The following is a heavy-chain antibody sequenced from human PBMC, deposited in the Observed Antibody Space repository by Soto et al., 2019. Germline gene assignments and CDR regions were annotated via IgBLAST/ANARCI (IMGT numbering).Heavy chain of an antibody. CDR2: IHSSGST. CDR1: DGSVSSGNYY. Sequence: SETLSLTCTVSDGSVSSGNYYWTWIRQPPGKGLEWIGYIHSSGSTLYNPSLKSRVFISVDTSMNQFSLKLTSVTAADTALYFCARDSLALFDSWGQGTLVTVSS. J-gene: IGHJ4*02. D-gene: IGHD5-12*01. CDR3: ARDSLALFDS. V-gene: IGHV4-61*01.